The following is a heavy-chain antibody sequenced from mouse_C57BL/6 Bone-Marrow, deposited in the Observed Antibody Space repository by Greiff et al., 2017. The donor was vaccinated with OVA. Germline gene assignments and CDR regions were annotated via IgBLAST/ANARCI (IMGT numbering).Heavy chain of an antibody. Sequence: VQLKESGAELVKPGASVKISCKASGYAFSSYWMNWVKQRPGKGLEWIGQIYHGDGDTNYNGKFKGKATLTADKSSSTAYMQLSSLNSEDSAVYYCAVTSVVATDYWGQGTTLTVSS. J-gene: IGHJ2*01. D-gene: IGHD1-1*01. CDR3: AVTSVVATDY. V-gene: IGHV1-80*01. CDR2: IYHGDGDT. CDR1: GYAFSSYW.